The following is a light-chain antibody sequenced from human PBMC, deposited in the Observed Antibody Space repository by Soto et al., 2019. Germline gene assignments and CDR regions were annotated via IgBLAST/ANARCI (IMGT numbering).Light chain of an antibody. CDR2: GNS. Sequence: QSVLTQPPSVSGAPGQRVTISCTGSSSNIGAGYDVHWYQQLPGTAPKLLIYGNSNRPSGVPDRFSGSKSGTSASLAITGLQAEDEADYYCKSYDSSLSGSVFGGGPKLTVL. CDR3: KSYDSSLSGSV. V-gene: IGLV1-40*01. J-gene: IGLJ3*02. CDR1: SSNIGAGYD.